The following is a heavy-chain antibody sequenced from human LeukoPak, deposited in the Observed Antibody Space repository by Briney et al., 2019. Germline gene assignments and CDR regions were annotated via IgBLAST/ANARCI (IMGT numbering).Heavy chain of an antibody. J-gene: IGHJ5*02. CDR1: GYTFTSYG. CDR2: ISAYNGNT. CDR3: ARGGGTGYYDILTGYSWFDP. Sequence: GASVKVSCKASGYTFTSYGISWVRQAPGQGLEWMGWISAYNGNTNYAQKLQGRVTMTTDTSTSTAYMELRSLRSDDTAVYYCARGGGTGYYDILTGYSWFDPWGQGTLVTVSS. V-gene: IGHV1-18*01. D-gene: IGHD3-9*01.